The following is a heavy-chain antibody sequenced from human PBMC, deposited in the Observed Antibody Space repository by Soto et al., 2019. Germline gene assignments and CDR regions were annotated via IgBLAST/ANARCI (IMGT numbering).Heavy chain of an antibody. Sequence: SETLSLTCSVSGASISSGGYYWSWIRQHPGKGLEWIGYMYYSGSTYYNASLKSRVTMSVDASKKQFSLELRSVTAADTAVYYCARALATRPTGDLYYFDYWGQGILVPVSS. CDR1: GASISSGGYY. J-gene: IGHJ4*02. CDR3: ARALATRPTGDLYYFDY. D-gene: IGHD6-6*01. CDR2: MYYSGST. V-gene: IGHV4-31*03.